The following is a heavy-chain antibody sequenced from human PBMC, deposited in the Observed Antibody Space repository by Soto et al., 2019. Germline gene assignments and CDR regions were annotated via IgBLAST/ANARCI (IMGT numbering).Heavy chain of an antibody. CDR3: ARDLAPVVRGVLSSGMDV. CDR1: GGTFSNYA. V-gene: IGHV1-69*01. Sequence: QVQLVQSGAEIKKTGSSVKVSCKASGGTFSNYAINWIRQAPGQGLEWMGGIIPMFGTTYYAQRFQGRVTITADESTSTDYMELSSLTSEDTAIFYCARDLAPVVRGVLSSGMDVWGQGTTVTVSS. D-gene: IGHD3-10*02. J-gene: IGHJ6*02. CDR2: IIPMFGTT.